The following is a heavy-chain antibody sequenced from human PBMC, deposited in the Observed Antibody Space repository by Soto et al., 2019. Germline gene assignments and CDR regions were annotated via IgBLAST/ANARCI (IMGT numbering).Heavy chain of an antibody. Sequence: ASVKVSCKASVYNFKTYGIGWVRPAPGKGVEWRGWFNAYNVKAKYAPKFNGRITMTTATDTRTATREMSNLTSDDTGIYLCARLGSVSVVGSSWVFAYWGKGTLVTVSS. V-gene: IGHV1-18*01. CDR1: VYNFKTYG. CDR2: FNAYNVKA. J-gene: IGHJ4*02. D-gene: IGHD1-26*01. CDR3: ARLGSVSVVGSSWVFAY.